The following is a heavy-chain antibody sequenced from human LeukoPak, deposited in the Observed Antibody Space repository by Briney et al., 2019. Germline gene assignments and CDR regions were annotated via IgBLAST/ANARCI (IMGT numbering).Heavy chain of an antibody. Sequence: PGGSLRLSCTTSGFTFGEYAMSWFRQAPGKGLEWVSFIRIRGYGATTEYAASVKGRFTISRDDSKSIAYLQMDSLKAEDTALYYCTRVQRERSAIYYFDYWGQGTLVTVSS. J-gene: IGHJ4*02. D-gene: IGHD1-26*01. CDR1: GFTFGEYA. CDR3: TRVQRERSAIYYFDY. CDR2: IRIRGYGATT. V-gene: IGHV3-49*03.